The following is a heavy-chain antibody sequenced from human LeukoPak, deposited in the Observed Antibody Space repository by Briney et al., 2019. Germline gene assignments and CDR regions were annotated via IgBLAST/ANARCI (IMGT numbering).Heavy chain of an antibody. J-gene: IGHJ4*02. Sequence: PSETLSLTCTVSGGSVSSGSDYWSWIRQPPGKGLEWIGYVYNSGSTNYNPSLKSRITISVDMSKNQFALKLRSVTAADTAIYYCARGPWGNQFDYWGQGTLVTVSS. CDR2: VYNSGST. CDR3: ARGPWGNQFDY. CDR1: GGSVSSGSDY. D-gene: IGHD3-16*01. V-gene: IGHV4-61*01.